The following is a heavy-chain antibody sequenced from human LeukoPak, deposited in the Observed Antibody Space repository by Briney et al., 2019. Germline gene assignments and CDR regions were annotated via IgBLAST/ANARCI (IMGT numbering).Heavy chain of an antibody. Sequence: GGSLRLSCAASGFTFDDYAMHWVRQAPGKGLEWVSGISWNSGSIGYADSVKGRFTISRDNAKNSLYLQMNSLRAEDTALYHCARVIAAAGLRPYYYYGMDVWGQGTTVTVSS. D-gene: IGHD6-13*01. J-gene: IGHJ6*02. V-gene: IGHV3-9*01. CDR2: ISWNSGSI. CDR3: ARVIAAAGLRPYYYYGMDV. CDR1: GFTFDDYA.